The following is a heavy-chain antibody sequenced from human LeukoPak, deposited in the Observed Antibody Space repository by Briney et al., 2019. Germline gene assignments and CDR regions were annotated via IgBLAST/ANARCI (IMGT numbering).Heavy chain of an antibody. CDR2: IYGNGIT. V-gene: IGHV4-4*07. CDR1: AGSIKIYY. D-gene: IGHD6-19*01. Sequence: SETLSLTCTVSAGSIKIYYWSWIRQSAGKGLEWIGRIYGNGITNYNPSLKSRVSMTIDTSRNQFSLRLTSVTAADTAIYYCARNSYRDRWLDRDFWGQGTHVTVSS. CDR3: ARNSYRDRWLDRDF. J-gene: IGHJ4*02.